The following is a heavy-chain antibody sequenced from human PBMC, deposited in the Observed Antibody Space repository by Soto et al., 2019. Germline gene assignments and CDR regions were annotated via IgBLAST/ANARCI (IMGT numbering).Heavy chain of an antibody. CDR3: ARDGLMTHYYGSGSYYKGFDY. CDR1: GGSISSYY. CDR2: IYYSGST. J-gene: IGHJ4*02. D-gene: IGHD3-10*01. V-gene: IGHV4-59*12. Sequence: SETLSLTCTVSGGSISSYYWSWIRQPPGKGLEWIGYIYYSGSTNYNPSLKSRVTISVDTSKNQFSLKLSSVTAADTAVYYCARDGLMTHYYGSGSYYKGFDYWGQGTLVTVSS.